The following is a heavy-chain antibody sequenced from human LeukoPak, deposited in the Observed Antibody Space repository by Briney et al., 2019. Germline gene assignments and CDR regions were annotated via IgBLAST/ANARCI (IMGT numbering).Heavy chain of an antibody. D-gene: IGHD6-19*01. Sequence: GGSLRLSCAASGFTFSSYAMSWVRQAPGKGLEWVANIKQDGSEKYYVDSVKGRFTISRDNAKNSLYLQMNSLRAEDTAVYYCARGQWLVRDYWGQGTLVTVSS. CDR3: ARGQWLVRDY. J-gene: IGHJ4*02. CDR2: IKQDGSEK. V-gene: IGHV3-7*04. CDR1: GFTFSSYA.